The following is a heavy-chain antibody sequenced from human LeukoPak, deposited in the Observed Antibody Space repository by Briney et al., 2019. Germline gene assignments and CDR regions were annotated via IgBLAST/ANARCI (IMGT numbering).Heavy chain of an antibody. CDR2: INWNGGST. V-gene: IGHV3-20*04. CDR1: GFTFDDYG. Sequence: PGGSLRLSCAASGFTFDDYGMSWVRQAPGKGLEWVSGINWNGGSTGYADSVKGRFTISRDNAKNSLYLQMNSLRAEDTASYYCARDGGRYYYDSSGSYFDYWGQGNLVTVSS. CDR3: ARDGGRYYYDSSGSYFDY. J-gene: IGHJ4*02. D-gene: IGHD3-22*01.